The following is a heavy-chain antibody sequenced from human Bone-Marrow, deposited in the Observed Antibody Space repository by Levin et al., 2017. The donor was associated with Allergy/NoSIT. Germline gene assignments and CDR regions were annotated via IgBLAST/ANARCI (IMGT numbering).Heavy chain of an antibody. D-gene: IGHD4-11*01. CDR2: INPNTGGT. V-gene: IGHV1-2*02. CDR3: ARDVPFREGDYSAISGPY. CDR1: AYTLTGYY. Sequence: GASVKVSCKASAYTLTGYYMHWVRQAPGQGLEWIGWINPNTGGTNYAQKFQGRVTMTRDTSINTAYMELSGLTSDDTAVYYCARDVPFREGDYSAISGPYWGPGTLVTVSS. J-gene: IGHJ4*02.